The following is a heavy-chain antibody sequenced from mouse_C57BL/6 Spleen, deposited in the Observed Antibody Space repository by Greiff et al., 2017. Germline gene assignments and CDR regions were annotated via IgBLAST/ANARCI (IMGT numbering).Heavy chain of an antibody. Sequence: QVQLQQSGPGLVQPSQSLSITCTVSGFSLTSYGVHWVRQSPGKGLEWLGVIWSGGSTDYNAAFISRLSISKDNSKSQVFFKMNSLQADDTAIYYCARNGGLYDGYYYAMDYWGQGTSVTVSS. J-gene: IGHJ4*01. CDR2: IWSGGST. CDR3: ARNGGLYDGYYYAMDY. V-gene: IGHV2-2*01. CDR1: GFSLTSYG. D-gene: IGHD2-3*01.